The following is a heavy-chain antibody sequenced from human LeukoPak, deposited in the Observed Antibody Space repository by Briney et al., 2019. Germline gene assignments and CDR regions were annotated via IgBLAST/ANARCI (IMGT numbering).Heavy chain of an antibody. V-gene: IGHV4-34*01. CDR3: ARLGYFDWLLYGYYYYGMDV. D-gene: IGHD3-9*01. CDR1: GGSLSGYY. J-gene: IGHJ6*02. CDR2: INHSGST. Sequence: PSETLSLTCAVYGGSLSGYYWSWIRQPPGKGLEWIGEINHSGSTNYNPSLKSRVTISVDTSKNQFSLKLSSVTAADTAVYYCARLGYFDWLLYGYYYYGMDVWGQGTTVTVSS.